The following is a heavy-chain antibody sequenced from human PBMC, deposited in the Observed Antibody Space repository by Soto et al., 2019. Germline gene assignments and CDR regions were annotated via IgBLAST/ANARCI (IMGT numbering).Heavy chain of an antibody. V-gene: IGHV1-46*01. Sequence: ASVKVSCKASGYTFTSYYMHWVRQAPGQGLEWMGIINPSGGSTSYAQKFQGRVTMTRDTSTSTVCMELSSLRSEDTAVYYCARDQAVTRDFDYWGQGTLVTVSS. CDR2: INPSGGST. CDR3: ARDQAVTRDFDY. J-gene: IGHJ4*02. D-gene: IGHD4-4*01. CDR1: GYTFTSYY.